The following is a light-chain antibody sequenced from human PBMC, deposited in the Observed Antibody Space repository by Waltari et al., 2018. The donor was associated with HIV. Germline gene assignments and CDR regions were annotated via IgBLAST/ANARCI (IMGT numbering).Light chain of an antibody. V-gene: IGLV1-51*01. CDR2: DNN. CDR3: GTWDSSLGAWV. CDR1: RPNIGKHY. Sequence: QSVLTHPPSVSAAPGPKVTISCSGSRPNIGKHYVCWYQQLPGTAPKLIIYDNNKRPSGIPDRFSGSKSGASATLGITGLQTGDDADYYCGTWDSSLGAWVFGGGTKLTVL. J-gene: IGLJ3*02.